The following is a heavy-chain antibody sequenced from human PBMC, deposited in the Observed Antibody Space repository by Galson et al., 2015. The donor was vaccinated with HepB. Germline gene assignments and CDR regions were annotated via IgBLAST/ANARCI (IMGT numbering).Heavy chain of an antibody. D-gene: IGHD3-3*01. V-gene: IGHV1-69*13. CDR1: GGTFSSYA. Sequence: SVKVSCKASGGTFSSYAISWVRQAPGQGLEWMGGIIPIFGTANYAQKFQGRVTIIADESTSTAYMELSSLRSEDTAVYYCARGADRAIFGGVDVWGKGTTVTVSS. J-gene: IGHJ6*04. CDR2: IIPIFGTA. CDR3: ARGADRAIFGGVDV.